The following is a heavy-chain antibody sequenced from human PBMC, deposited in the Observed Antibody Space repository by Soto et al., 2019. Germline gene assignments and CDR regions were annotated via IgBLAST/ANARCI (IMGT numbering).Heavy chain of an antibody. V-gene: IGHV3-30-3*01. CDR2: ISYDGSNK. CDR3: ARDDYGDY. J-gene: IGHJ4*02. Sequence: QVQLVESGGGMVQPGRSLRLSCAASGFTFSSYAMHWVRQAPGKGLEWVAVISYDGSNKYYADSVKGRFTISRDNSKNTLYLQMNSLRAEDTAVYYCARDDYGDYWGQGTLVTVSS. CDR1: GFTFSSYA.